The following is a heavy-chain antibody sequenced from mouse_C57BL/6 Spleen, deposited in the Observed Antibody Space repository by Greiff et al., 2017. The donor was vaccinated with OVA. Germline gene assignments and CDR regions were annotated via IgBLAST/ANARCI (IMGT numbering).Heavy chain of an antibody. J-gene: IGHJ2*01. V-gene: IGHV1-64*01. CDR1: GYTFTSYW. CDR2: IHPNSGST. Sequence: VKLQQSGAELVKPGASVKLSCKASGYTFTSYWMHWVKQRPGQGLEWIGMIHPNSGSTNYNEKFKSKATMTVDKSSSTAYLQLSSLTSEDSAVYYCARPPFDYWGQGTTLTVSS. CDR3: ARPPFDY.